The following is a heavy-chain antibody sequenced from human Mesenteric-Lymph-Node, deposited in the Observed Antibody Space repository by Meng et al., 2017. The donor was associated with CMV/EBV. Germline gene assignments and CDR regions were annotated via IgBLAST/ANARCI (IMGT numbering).Heavy chain of an antibody. CDR3: ARDSPRFYYDSSGYYRSDAFDI. CDR1: GGTFSSYV. Sequence: SVKVSCKASGGTFSSYVINWVRQAPGQGLEWMGGIIPMFGTANYAQKFQGRVTITTDESTSTAYMELSSLTSDDTAVYYCARDSPRFYYDSSGYYRSDAFDIWGQGTMVTVSS. V-gene: IGHV1-69*05. D-gene: IGHD3-22*01. CDR2: IIPMFGTA. J-gene: IGHJ3*02.